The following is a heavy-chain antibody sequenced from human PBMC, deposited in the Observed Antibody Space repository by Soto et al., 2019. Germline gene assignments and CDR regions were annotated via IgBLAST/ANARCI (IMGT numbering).Heavy chain of an antibody. CDR1: GGSISTGGYY. D-gene: IGHD3-22*01. CDR2: IYYSGST. J-gene: IGHJ4*02. V-gene: IGHV4-31*03. Sequence: QVQLQESGPGLVKPSLTMSLTCTVSGGSISTGGYYWSWIRQPPGNGLEWIGYIYYSGSTYYNPSLKSRVNISKDTSKNQFSLKLSSVTAADTAVYYCARVTYDSSAHYRFYYFDYWGQGTLVTVSS. CDR3: ARVTYDSSAHYRFYYFDY.